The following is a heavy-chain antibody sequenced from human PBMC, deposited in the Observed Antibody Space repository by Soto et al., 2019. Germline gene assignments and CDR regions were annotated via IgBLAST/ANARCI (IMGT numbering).Heavy chain of an antibody. Sequence: QVQRQESGPGLVKPSQTLSLTCTVSGGSISSGGYYWSWIRQHPGKGLEWIGYIYYSGSTYYNPSRKSRVTISVDTSKNQFSLKLSSVTAADTAVYYCARVPHRAAAGTRGNWFDPWGQGTLVTVSS. J-gene: IGHJ5*02. CDR3: ARVPHRAAAGTRGNWFDP. CDR2: IYYSGST. D-gene: IGHD6-13*01. V-gene: IGHV4-31*03. CDR1: GGSISSGGYY.